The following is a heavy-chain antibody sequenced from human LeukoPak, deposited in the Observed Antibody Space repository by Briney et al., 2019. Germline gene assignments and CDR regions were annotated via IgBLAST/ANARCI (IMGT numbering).Heavy chain of an antibody. CDR2: IYYSGST. Sequence: SETLSLTCAVYGGSFSGYYWSWIRQPPGKGLEWIGNIYYSGSTYYNPSLKSRVTISVDTSKNQFSLKLSSVTAADTAVYYCARGYGLRGYYFDYWGQGTLVTVSS. CDR1: GGSFSGYY. D-gene: IGHD4-17*01. CDR3: ARGYGLRGYYFDY. V-gene: IGHV4-34*01. J-gene: IGHJ4*02.